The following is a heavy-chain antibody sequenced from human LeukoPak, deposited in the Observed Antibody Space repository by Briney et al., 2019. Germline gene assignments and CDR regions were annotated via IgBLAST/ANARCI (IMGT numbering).Heavy chain of an antibody. CDR3: ARGTGKQQLDRRDAFDI. CDR1: GGSFSGYY. V-gene: IGHV4-34*01. Sequence: SETLSLTCAVYGGSFSGYYWSWIRQPPGKGLEWIGEINHSGSTNYNPSLKSRVTISVDTSKNQFSLKLSSVTAADTAVYYCARGTGKQQLDRRDAFDIWGQGTMVTVSS. J-gene: IGHJ3*02. D-gene: IGHD6-13*01. CDR2: INHSGST.